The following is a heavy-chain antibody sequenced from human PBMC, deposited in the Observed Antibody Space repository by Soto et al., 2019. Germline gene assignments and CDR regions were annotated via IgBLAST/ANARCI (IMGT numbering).Heavy chain of an antibody. CDR1: GGSFSGYY. J-gene: IGHJ6*02. D-gene: IGHD6-6*01. CDR3: ARVRSIAALNYYYYYGMDV. V-gene: IGHV4-34*01. CDR2: TNHSGST. Sequence: SETLSLTCAVYGGSFSGYYWGWIRQPPGKXLEWIGETNHSGSTNYNPSLKSRVTISVDTSKNQFSLKLSSVTAADTAVYYCARVRSIAALNYYYYYGMDVWGQGTTVTVSS.